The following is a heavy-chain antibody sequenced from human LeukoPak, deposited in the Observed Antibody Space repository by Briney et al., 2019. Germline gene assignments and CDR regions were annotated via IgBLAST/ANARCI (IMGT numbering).Heavy chain of an antibody. CDR2: ISASGDTT. D-gene: IGHD3-10*01. CDR1: GFTVSSYA. V-gene: IGHV3-23*01. J-gene: IGHJ4*02. CDR3: AKRASGTYYYIDC. Sequence: PGGSLRLSCAASGFTVSSYAMNWVRQAPGKGLEWVSVISASGDTTYYADSVKGRFTISRDSSKNTLYLQMNSLRAEDTAVYYCAKRASGTYYYIDCWGQGTLVTVSS.